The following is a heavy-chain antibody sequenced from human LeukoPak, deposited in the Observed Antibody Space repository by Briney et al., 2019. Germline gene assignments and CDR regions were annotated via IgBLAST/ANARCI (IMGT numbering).Heavy chain of an antibody. CDR3: ARGGLAVAGTSVDY. CDR1: GFTFSSYG. D-gene: IGHD6-19*01. CDR2: ISRSGSTI. V-gene: IGHV3-48*03. Sequence: GGSLRLSCAASGFTFSSYGMNWVRQAPGKGLEWVSYISRSGSTIYYADSVKGRFTISRDNAKHSLYLQMNSLRGEHTAIYYCARGGLAVAGTSVDYWGQGTLVTVPS. J-gene: IGHJ4*02.